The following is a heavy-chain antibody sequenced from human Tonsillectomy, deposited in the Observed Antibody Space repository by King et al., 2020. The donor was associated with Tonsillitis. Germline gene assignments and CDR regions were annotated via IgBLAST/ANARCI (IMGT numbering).Heavy chain of an antibody. Sequence: VQLVESGGGLVQPGRSLRLSCAASGFTFTDHAMHWVRQAPGKGLEWVSGISWDSNRIGYADSVKGRFTISRDNAKNSLYLQMNSLRAEDTALYYCAKVRARGYSYGYWGLVDYWGQGTLVTVSS. CDR1: GFTFTDHA. D-gene: IGHD5-18*01. CDR2: ISWDSNRI. CDR3: AKVRARGYSYGYWGLVDY. V-gene: IGHV3-9*01. J-gene: IGHJ4*02.